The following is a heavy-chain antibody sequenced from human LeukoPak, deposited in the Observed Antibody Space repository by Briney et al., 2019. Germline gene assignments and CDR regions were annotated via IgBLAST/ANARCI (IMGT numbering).Heavy chain of an antibody. Sequence: GGSLRLSCAASGFTFSSYAMHWVRQAPGKGLEWVAVISYDGSNKYYADSVKGRFTISRDNSKNTLYLQMNSLRAEDTAVYYCARGSPPPETYYFDYWGQGTLVTVSS. CDR2: ISYDGSNK. V-gene: IGHV3-30-3*01. CDR3: ARGSPPPETYYFDY. CDR1: GFTFSSYA. J-gene: IGHJ4*02.